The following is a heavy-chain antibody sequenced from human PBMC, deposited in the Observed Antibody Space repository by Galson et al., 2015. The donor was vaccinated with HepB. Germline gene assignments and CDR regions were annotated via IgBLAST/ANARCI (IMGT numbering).Heavy chain of an antibody. J-gene: IGHJ5*01. CDR1: GFNFSIYE. CDR2: IGGSGTRI. Sequence: SLRLSCAASGFNFSIYEMNWVRQAPGKGLEWISYIGGSGTRIYYSDSVKGRFTISRDNAKKSLYLQMDNLRAEDTAIYHCARGRHYYDSSGYPNWFDPWGQGSLVTVSS. D-gene: IGHD3-22*01. CDR3: ARGRHYYDSSGYPNWFDP. V-gene: IGHV3-48*03.